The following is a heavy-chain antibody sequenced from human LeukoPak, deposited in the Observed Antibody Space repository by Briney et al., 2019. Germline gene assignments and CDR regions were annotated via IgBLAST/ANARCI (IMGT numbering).Heavy chain of an antibody. D-gene: IGHD1-26*01. Sequence: SETLSLTCTVSGGSISSYYWSWIRQPPGKGLEWIGYIYYSGSTNYNPSLKSRVIISVGTSKNQFSLKLSSVTAADTAVYYCARRGATTADAFDIWGQGTMVTVSS. V-gene: IGHV4-59*08. CDR2: IYYSGST. CDR1: GGSISSYY. J-gene: IGHJ3*02. CDR3: ARRGATTADAFDI.